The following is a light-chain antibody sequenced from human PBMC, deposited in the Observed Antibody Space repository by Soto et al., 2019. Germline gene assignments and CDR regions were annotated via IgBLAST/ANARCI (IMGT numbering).Light chain of an antibody. Sequence: STLTHPASVSGSPGQSIAISCTGTSSDGGGYNYVSWYQQHPGKAPKLMIYEVSNRPSGVSNRFSGSKSGNTASLTISGLQAEDEADYYCSSYTSSSTEVFGTGTKVTVL. CDR2: EVS. CDR1: SSDGGGYNY. CDR3: SSYTSSSTEV. V-gene: IGLV2-14*01. J-gene: IGLJ1*01.